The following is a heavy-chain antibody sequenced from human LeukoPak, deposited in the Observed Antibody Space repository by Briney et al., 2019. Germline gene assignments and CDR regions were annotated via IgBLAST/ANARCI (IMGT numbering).Heavy chain of an antibody. V-gene: IGHV3-21*01. CDR1: GFTFSSYS. CDR3: AGVDNWNYGDAFDI. J-gene: IGHJ3*02. Sequence: GGSLRLSCAASGFTFSSYSMNWVRQAPGKGLEWVSSISSSSSYIYYADSVKGRFTISRDNAKNSLYLQMNSLRAEDTAVYYCAGVDNWNYGDAFDIWGQGTMVTVSS. CDR2: ISSSSSYI. D-gene: IGHD1-7*01.